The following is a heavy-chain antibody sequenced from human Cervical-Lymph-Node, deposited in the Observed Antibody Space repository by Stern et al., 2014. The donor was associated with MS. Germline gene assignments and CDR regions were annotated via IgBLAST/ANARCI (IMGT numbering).Heavy chain of an antibody. D-gene: IGHD3-10*01. J-gene: IGHJ4*02. CDR1: GYTLTGYY. CDR2: MNANSCGT. Sequence: QVQLVQSGAEMKKPGASVKVSCKASGYTLTGYYIHWVRQAPGQGLEWMGWMNANSCGTKYAQNFQVRVTMTTDTSINTAYMEMSGLTSDDTAVYFCARDRIGDGDLSLDNWGQGTLVTVSS. V-gene: IGHV1-2*02. CDR3: ARDRIGDGDLSLDN.